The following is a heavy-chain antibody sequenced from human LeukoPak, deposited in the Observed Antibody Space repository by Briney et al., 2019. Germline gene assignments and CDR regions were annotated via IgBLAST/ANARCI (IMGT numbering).Heavy chain of an antibody. CDR1: GFTFSSYE. V-gene: IGHV3-48*03. CDR3: ARGWFDY. CDR2: ISSSGDTI. J-gene: IGHJ4*02. Sequence: GGSLRLSCAASGFTFSSYEMNWVRQAPGKGLEWISYISSSGDTIFYADSVKGRFTISRDNAKNSLYLQMSSLRAEDSAIYYCARGWFDYWGQGTLVTVSS.